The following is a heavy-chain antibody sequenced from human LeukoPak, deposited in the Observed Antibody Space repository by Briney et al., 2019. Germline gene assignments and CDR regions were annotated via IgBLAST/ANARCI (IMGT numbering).Heavy chain of an antibody. Sequence: ASETLSLTCTVSGGSISSYYWSWIRQPPGKGLEWIGYVYYSGSTNYNPSLKSRGTISVDTSKNQFSLKLSSVTAADTAVYYCAGQLSSSSDYSFDFWGQGTLVTVSS. CDR3: AGQLSSSSDYSFDF. D-gene: IGHD6-6*01. J-gene: IGHJ4*02. CDR1: GGSISSYY. CDR2: VYYSGST. V-gene: IGHV4-59*01.